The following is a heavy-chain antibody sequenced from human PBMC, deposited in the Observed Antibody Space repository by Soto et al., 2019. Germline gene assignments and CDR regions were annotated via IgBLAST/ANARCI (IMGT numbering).Heavy chain of an antibody. J-gene: IGHJ6*02. CDR1: GGSMRGYS. CDR2: VSHSGRT. V-gene: IGHV4-59*13. D-gene: IGHD3-3*01. Sequence: SETLSLTCKVSGGSMRGYSWSWTRQTPGEGLEWIGYVSHSGRTDYSPSLKNRVTISLDMSKNHFALHVNSVDPADTAVYYCARVAMENYHDMWSGSTSSALDVWGQRTTVTVSS. CDR3: ARVAMENYHDMWSGSTSSALDV.